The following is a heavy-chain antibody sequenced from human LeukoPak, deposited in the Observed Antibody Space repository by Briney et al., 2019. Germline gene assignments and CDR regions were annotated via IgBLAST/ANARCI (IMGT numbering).Heavy chain of an antibody. V-gene: IGHV3-21*01. D-gene: IGHD3-3*01. Sequence: GGSLRLSCAASGFTFSSYSMNWVRQAPGKGLEWVSSISSSSSYIYYADSVKGRFTISRDNAKSSLYLQMNSLRAEDTAVYYCARELRFLEWLLPHYYYYGMDVWGQGTTVTVSS. CDR2: ISSSSSYI. J-gene: IGHJ6*02. CDR1: GFTFSSYS. CDR3: ARELRFLEWLLPHYYYYGMDV.